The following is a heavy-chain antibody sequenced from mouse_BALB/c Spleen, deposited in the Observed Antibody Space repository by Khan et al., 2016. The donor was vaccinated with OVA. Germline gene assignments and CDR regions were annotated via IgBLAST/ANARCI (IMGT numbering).Heavy chain of an antibody. CDR3: ARDYLFAY. V-gene: IGHV5-6-5*01. CDR1: GFTFSNYA. D-gene: IGHD1-1*01. J-gene: IGHJ3*01. CDR2: ISSGDST. Sequence: EVKLVESGGGLVKPGGSLKLSCAASGFTFSNYAMSWVRQSPEKRLEWVASISSGDSTYYPDSVKGRFTISRDNARNILYLQISSLRSEDTAMYYCARDYLFAYWGQGTLVTVSA.